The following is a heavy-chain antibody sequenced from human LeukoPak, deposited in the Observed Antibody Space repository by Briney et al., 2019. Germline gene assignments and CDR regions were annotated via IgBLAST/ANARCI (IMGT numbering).Heavy chain of an antibody. CDR2: IKQDGSEK. V-gene: IGHV3-7*01. Sequence: GGSLRLSCAASGFTFSSYWMSWVRQAPGKGLEWVANIKQDGSEKYYVDSVKGRFTISRDNAKNSLYLQMNSLRAEDTAVYYCARVRHGVPNDAFDIWGQGTMVTVSS. D-gene: IGHD3-3*01. CDR1: GFTFSSYW. CDR3: ARVRHGVPNDAFDI. J-gene: IGHJ3*02.